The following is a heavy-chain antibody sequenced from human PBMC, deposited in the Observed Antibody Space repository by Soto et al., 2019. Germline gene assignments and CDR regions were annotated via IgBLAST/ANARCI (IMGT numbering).Heavy chain of an antibody. J-gene: IGHJ2*01. Sequence: QVQLQESGPGLVKPSQTLSLTCTASGGSISSGDYYWGWIGQPPGKGLEGIGYIYYSGSTYYNPSLKSRVTISVDTSKNQFSLKLSSVTAADTAVYYCASSVDYDYVWGSYRYNWYFDLWGRGTLVTVSS. V-gene: IGHV4-30-4*01. D-gene: IGHD3-16*02. CDR2: IYYSGST. CDR3: ASSVDYDYVWGSYRYNWYFDL. CDR1: GGSISSGDYY.